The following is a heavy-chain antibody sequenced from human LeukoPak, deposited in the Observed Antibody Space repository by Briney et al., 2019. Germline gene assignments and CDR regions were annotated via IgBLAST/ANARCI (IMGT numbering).Heavy chain of an antibody. CDR1: GFTFSTYG. D-gene: IGHD3-22*01. CDR3: AKDHSSAYYAYYFDN. J-gene: IGHJ4*02. V-gene: IGHV3-30*18. CDR2: ISYDGSNE. Sequence: GGSLRLSCAASGFTFSTYGMHWVRQAPGKGLEWVAVISYDGSNEYYADSVKGRFTISRDNSKNTLYLQMNSLRAEDTAVYYCAKDHSSAYYAYYFDNWGQGTLVTVSS.